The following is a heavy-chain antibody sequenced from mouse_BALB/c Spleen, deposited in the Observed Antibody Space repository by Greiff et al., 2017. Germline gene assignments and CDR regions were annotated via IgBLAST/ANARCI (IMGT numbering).Heavy chain of an antibody. J-gene: IGHJ4*01. D-gene: IGHD2-4*01. CDR3: ARERDYEDYAMDY. Sequence: ESGPGLVKPSQSLSLTCSVTGYSITSGYYWNWIRQFPGNKLEWMGYISYDGSNNYNPSLKNRISITRDTSKNQFFLKLNSVTTEDTATYYCARERDYEDYAMDYWGQGTSVTVSS. CDR2: ISYDGSN. CDR1: GYSITSGYY. V-gene: IGHV3-6*02.